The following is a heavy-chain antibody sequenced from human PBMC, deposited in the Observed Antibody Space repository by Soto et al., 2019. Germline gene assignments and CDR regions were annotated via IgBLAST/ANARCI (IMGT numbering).Heavy chain of an antibody. D-gene: IGHD2-2*01. CDR2: ISYDGSNK. CDR3: PRYAGGMDV. V-gene: IGHV3-30-3*01. CDR1: VCSFMSYS. Sequence: VVSRRRSCSSCVCSFMSYSMQGVRQAPGKGLEWVAFISYDGSNKYYADSLKGRFTISRDTYKNTLYLQMTSLRAEDTAVYYCPRYAGGMDVWGKRNTVNVS. J-gene: IGHJ6*04.